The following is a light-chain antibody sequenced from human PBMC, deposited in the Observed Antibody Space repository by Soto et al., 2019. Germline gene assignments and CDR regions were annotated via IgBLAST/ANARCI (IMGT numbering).Light chain of an antibody. Sequence: QSVLTQPASESVSPGQLITISCTGTSSDVGSYNLVSWYQQHPGKAPKLMIYEGSKRPSGVSNRFSGSKSGNTASLTISGLQAEDEADYYCCSYAGSSTYVFGTGTKVTVL. CDR2: EGS. CDR1: SSDVGSYNL. J-gene: IGLJ1*01. CDR3: CSYAGSSTYV. V-gene: IGLV2-23*01.